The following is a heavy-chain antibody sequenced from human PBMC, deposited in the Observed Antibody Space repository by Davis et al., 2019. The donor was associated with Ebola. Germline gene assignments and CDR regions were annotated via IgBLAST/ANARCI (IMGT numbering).Heavy chain of an antibody. Sequence: GESLKISCAVSGLAFSDYSMNWVRQAPGRGLEWVASISSSSSDMSYADSVTGRFTISRDNAKTSVYLQMNSLRAEDTAVYYCARDSGGFVLWYWGQGTPVTVSS. J-gene: IGHJ4*02. CDR1: GLAFSDYS. CDR3: ARDSGGFVLWY. V-gene: IGHV3-21*06. CDR2: ISSSSSDM. D-gene: IGHD3-10*01.